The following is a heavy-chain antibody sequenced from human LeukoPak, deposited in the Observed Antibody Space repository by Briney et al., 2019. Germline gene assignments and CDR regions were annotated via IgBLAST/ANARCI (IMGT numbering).Heavy chain of an antibody. D-gene: IGHD5-18*01. CDR1: GFTFSSYG. V-gene: IGHV3-30*03. CDR2: ISYDGSNK. J-gene: IGHJ4*02. CDR3: ARAGLLHYFDY. Sequence: QTGGSLRLSCAASGFTFSSYGMHWVRQAPGKGLEWVAVISYDGSNKYYADSVKGRFTISRDNSKNTLYLQMNSLRAEDTAVYYCARAGLLHYFDYWGQGTLVTVSS.